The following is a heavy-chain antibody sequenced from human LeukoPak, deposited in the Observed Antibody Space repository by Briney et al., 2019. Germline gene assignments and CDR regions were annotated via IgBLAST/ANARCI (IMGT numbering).Heavy chain of an antibody. CDR2: ISGSGGST. J-gene: IGHJ4*02. CDR3: AKVTVQDASIVVVPAASFDY. V-gene: IGHV3-23*01. CDR1: GFTFSSYA. D-gene: IGHD2-2*01. Sequence: PGGSLRLSCAASGFTFSSYAMSWVRQAPGKGLEWVSAISGSGGSTYYADSVKGRFTISRDNSKNTLYLQMNSLRAEDTAVYYCAKVTVQDASIVVVPAASFDYWGQGTLVTVSS.